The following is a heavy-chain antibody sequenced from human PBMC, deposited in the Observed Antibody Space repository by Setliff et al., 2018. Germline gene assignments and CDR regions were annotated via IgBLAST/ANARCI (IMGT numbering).Heavy chain of an antibody. Sequence: SETLSLTCTGSGGSVRSHYWSWIRHSPGKGLEWIGFIFYSGDTKSNPSLKSRVTMSVDTSKNQFSLQLSSVTAADTAVYYCARDRTYYGSGTYTRWFDYWGQGTLVTVSS. CDR2: IFYSGDT. D-gene: IGHD3-10*01. CDR1: GGSVRSHY. CDR3: ARDRTYYGSGTYTRWFDY. J-gene: IGHJ4*02. V-gene: IGHV4-59*02.